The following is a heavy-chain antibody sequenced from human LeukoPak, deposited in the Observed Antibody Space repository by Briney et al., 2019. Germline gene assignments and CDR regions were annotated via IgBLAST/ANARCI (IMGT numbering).Heavy chain of an antibody. CDR1: GFTLSTNA. Sequence: GGSLRLSCLTSGFTLSTNAMSWVRQAPGKGLEWISGISGSGASTYYADSVKGRFTISRDDSRNTLYLQMNSLRAEDTAVYYCARSFHDILTGYGEIDYWGQGTLVTVSS. V-gene: IGHV3-23*01. J-gene: IGHJ4*02. D-gene: IGHD3-9*01. CDR2: ISGSGAST. CDR3: ARSFHDILTGYGEIDY.